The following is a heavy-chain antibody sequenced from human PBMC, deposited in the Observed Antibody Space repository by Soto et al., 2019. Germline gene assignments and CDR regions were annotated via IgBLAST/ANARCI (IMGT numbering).Heavy chain of an antibody. CDR2: IIPIFGTA. CDR3: ARAILVGATTKLGAYYGMDV. J-gene: IGHJ6*02. D-gene: IGHD1-26*01. Sequence: QVQLVQSGAEVKKPGSSVKVSCKASGGTFSSYAISWVRQAPGQGLEWMGGIIPIFGTANYAQKFQGRVTITADESTSTAYMEMSSLRSEDTAVYYCARAILVGATTKLGAYYGMDVWGQGTTVTVSS. CDR1: GGTFSSYA. V-gene: IGHV1-69*01.